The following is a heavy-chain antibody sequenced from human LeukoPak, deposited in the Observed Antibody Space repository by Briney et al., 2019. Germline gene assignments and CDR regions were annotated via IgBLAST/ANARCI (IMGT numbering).Heavy chain of an antibody. CDR3: AKDFRIGYSAHFDY. CDR2: IYENGGTT. D-gene: IGHD2-21*01. J-gene: IGHJ4*02. V-gene: IGHV3-23*01. Sequence: GGSLRLSCVGSGFTFRSHGMSWVRQAPEKGLEFVSGIYENGGTTYYADSVKGRFSISRDNSKNTLYLQMDSLRGEDTAVYYCAKDFRIGYSAHFDYWGQGALVTVSS. CDR1: GFTFRSHG.